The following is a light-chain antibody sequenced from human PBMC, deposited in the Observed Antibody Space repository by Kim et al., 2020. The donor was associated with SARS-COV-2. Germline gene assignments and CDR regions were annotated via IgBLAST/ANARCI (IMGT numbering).Light chain of an antibody. CDR3: QQRSSWPVT. J-gene: IGKJ5*01. V-gene: IGKV3-11*01. Sequence: LPPGERATLSCRASQSVTTSLVWYQQKHGQAPSLLIYGASSRATGIPARFSGSGSGTDFTLTISSLEPEDFAVYYCQQRSSWPVTFGQGTRLDIK. CDR2: GAS. CDR1: QSVTTS.